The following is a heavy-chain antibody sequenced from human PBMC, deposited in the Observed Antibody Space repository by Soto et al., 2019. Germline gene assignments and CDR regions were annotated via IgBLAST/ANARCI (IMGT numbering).Heavy chain of an antibody. Sequence: GGSLRLSCAASGFTFSSYAMHWVRQAPGKGLEWVAVISYDVSNKYYADSVKGRFTISRDNSKNTLYLQMNSLRAEDTAVYYCAKSAAQKRYYYGMDVWGQGTTVTVSS. CDR3: AKSAAQKRYYYGMDV. CDR1: GFTFSSYA. D-gene: IGHD6-13*01. V-gene: IGHV3-30-3*02. CDR2: ISYDVSNK. J-gene: IGHJ6*02.